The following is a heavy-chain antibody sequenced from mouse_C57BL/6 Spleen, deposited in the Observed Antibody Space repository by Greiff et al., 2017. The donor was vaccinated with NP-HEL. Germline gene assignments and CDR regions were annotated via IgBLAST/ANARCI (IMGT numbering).Heavy chain of an antibody. V-gene: IGHV10-1*01. J-gene: IGHJ2*01. CDR3: VRGSIYSFDY. D-gene: IGHD1-1*01. Sequence: EVQVVESGGGLVQPKGSLKLSCAASGFSFNTYAMNWVRQAPGKGLEWVARIRSKSNNYATYYADSVKDRFTISRDDSESMLYLQMNNLKTEDTAMYYCVRGSIYSFDYWGQGTTLTVSS. CDR2: IRSKSNNYAT. CDR1: GFSFNTYA.